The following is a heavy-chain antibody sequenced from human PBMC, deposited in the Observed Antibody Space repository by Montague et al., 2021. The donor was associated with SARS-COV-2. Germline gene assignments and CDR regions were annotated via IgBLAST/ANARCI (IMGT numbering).Heavy chain of an antibody. V-gene: IGHV4-4*07. CDR3: AREFRCGMDN. Sequence: SETLSLTCTVFGGSISSYYWNWIRQPAGKGLEWIGCIETSGSTNYNSSLKSRVTMSVDTSKNQFSLKLTSVTAADTAFYYCAREFRCGMDNWGPGTTVIVSS. CDR2: IETSGST. CDR1: GGSISSYY. J-gene: IGHJ6*02.